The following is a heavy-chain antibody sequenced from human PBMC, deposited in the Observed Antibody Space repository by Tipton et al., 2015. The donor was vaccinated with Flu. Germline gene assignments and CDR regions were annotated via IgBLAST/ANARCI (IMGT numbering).Heavy chain of an antibody. J-gene: IGHJ3*02. CDR3: ARMGDAFDI. Sequence: TLSLTCTVSGGSISSGSYYWSWIRQPAGKGLEWIGRIYTSGSTNYNPSLKSRVTISVDTSKNQFSLKLSSVTAADTAVYYCARMGDAFDIWGQGTMVTVPS. CDR1: GGSISSGSYY. V-gene: IGHV4-61*02. D-gene: IGHD3-16*01. CDR2: IYTSGST.